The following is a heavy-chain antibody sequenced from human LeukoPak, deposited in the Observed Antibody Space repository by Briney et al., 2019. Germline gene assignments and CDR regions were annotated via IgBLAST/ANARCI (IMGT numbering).Heavy chain of an antibody. CDR2: ISGSGGST. CDR3: AKKYSTGLDP. V-gene: IGHV3-23*01. J-gene: IGHJ5*02. D-gene: IGHD1-26*01. Sequence: GGSLRLSCAASGFTFSSYAMSWVRQAPGKGLEWVSDISGSGGSTYYADSVKGRFTISRDNSKNTLYLQMNSLRGEDTALYYCAKKYSTGLDPWGQGTLVTVSS. CDR1: GFTFSSYA.